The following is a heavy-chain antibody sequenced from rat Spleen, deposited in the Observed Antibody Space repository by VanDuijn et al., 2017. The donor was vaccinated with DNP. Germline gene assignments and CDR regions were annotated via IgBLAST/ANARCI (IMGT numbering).Heavy chain of an antibody. CDR3: TTFEGTNA. D-gene: IGHD1-11*01. Sequence: EVQLVESGGGLVQSGRSLKVSCAASGFTFSDYNMARVRQAPKKGLEWVATITYDGSRTYYRDSVKGRFTISRDKAKSTLYLQMDSLRSEDTATYYCTTFEGTNAWGQGTSVTVSS. V-gene: IGHV5S10*01. CDR2: ITYDGSRT. J-gene: IGHJ4*01. CDR1: GFTFSDYN.